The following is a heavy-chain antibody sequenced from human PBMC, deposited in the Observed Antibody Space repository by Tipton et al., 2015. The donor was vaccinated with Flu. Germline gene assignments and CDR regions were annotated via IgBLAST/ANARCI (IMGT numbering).Heavy chain of an antibody. J-gene: IGHJ4*02. Sequence: TLSLTCSVSGDSIGTDYFWGWIRQPPGKGLQWIGNVHRSGNTYYNPPLTSRVTISVDKSKNQFSLRLTSVTAADTAVYYCARGSEYANAYLDFWGQGTLVTVSS. CDR1: GDSIGTDYF. CDR2: VHRSGNT. V-gene: IGHV4-38-2*02. CDR3: ARGSEYANAYLDF. D-gene: IGHD6-19*01.